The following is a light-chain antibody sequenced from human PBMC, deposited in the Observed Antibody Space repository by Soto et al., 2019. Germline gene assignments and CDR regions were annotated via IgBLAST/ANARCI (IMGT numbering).Light chain of an antibody. CDR1: TGAVTSGHY. J-gene: IGLJ3*02. CDR2: DGN. CDR3: LLIYSGVPV. Sequence: QAVVTQEPSLTVSPGGTVTLTCGSSTGAVTSGHYPYWFQQKPGQAPRTLIYDGNNKHSWTTVRFSGSLLGGKAALTLSGAQPEDEAEYYCLLIYSGVPVFGGGTKVTVL. V-gene: IGLV7-46*01.